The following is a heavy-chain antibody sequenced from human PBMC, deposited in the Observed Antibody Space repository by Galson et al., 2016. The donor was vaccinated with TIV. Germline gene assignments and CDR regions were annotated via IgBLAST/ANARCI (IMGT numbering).Heavy chain of an antibody. D-gene: IGHD1-1*01. CDR2: INHRAIT. CDR3: ARYSNDEGDAYGFAY. Sequence: LTCAVYGGSLSGYYWSWIRQSPGKGLEWIGEINHRAITNYNPSLKSRVAISVDTAKNQFSLKVSSVTAADTAVYYCARYSNDEGDAYGFAYWGQGTLVTVSS. CDR1: GGSLSGYY. V-gene: IGHV4-34*01. J-gene: IGHJ4*02.